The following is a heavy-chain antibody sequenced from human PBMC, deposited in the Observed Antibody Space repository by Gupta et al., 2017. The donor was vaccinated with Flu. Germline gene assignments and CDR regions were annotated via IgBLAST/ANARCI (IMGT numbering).Heavy chain of an antibody. D-gene: IGHD6-13*01. CDR2: ISRGGDVI. CDR1: GFTFCDYE. V-gene: IGHV3-48*03. CDR3: AKSASQGAAARFDF. Sequence: EVQLVESGGGLVQPGRSRRLSCDASGFTFCDYEMNWVRQAPGKGLEWISYISRGGDVIYYADSVKGRFTISRDDATDSLYLQMNSLRVDDTAVYYCAKSASQGAAARFDFWGRGTLVTVSS. J-gene: IGHJ4*01.